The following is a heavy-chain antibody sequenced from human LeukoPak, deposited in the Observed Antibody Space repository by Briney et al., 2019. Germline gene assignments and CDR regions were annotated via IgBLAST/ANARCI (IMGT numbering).Heavy chain of an antibody. V-gene: IGHV1-24*01. J-gene: IGHJ4*02. D-gene: IGHD6-13*01. CDR1: GYTLTELS. CDR3: ATIQPLYSSNWPFDY. CDR2: FDPEDGET. Sequence: ASVKVSCKVSGYTLTELSMHWVRQAPGKGLEWMGGFDPEDGETIYAQKFQGRVTMTEDTSTDTAYMELSSLRSEDTAVYYCATIQPLYSSNWPFDYWGQGTLVTVSS.